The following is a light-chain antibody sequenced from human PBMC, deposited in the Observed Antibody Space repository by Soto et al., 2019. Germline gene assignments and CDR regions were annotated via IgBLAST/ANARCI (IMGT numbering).Light chain of an antibody. J-gene: IGKJ4*01. Sequence: DIVMTQTQLSLTVTPGEPASISCRSSQSLLDSDDGNTYLDWYLQKPGQSPQLLIYTVSYRASGVPDRFSGSGSGTDFTLKISRVEAEDVGVYYCMQRIQFPLTFGGGTKV. V-gene: IGKV2-40*01. CDR3: MQRIQFPLT. CDR1: QSLLDSDDGNTY. CDR2: TVS.